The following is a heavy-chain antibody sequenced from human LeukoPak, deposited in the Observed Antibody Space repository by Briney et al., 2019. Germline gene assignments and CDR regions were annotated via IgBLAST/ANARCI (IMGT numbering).Heavy chain of an antibody. Sequence: QPGGSLRLSCAVSGITLSNYGMSWVRQAPGKGLEWVAGISDSGGSTNYADSVKGRFTISRDNPKNTLYLQMNSLRAEDTAVYFCAKRGVVIRVILVGFNKEAYYFDSWGQGALVTVSS. V-gene: IGHV3-23*01. D-gene: IGHD3-22*01. CDR3: AKRGVVIRVILVGFNKEAYYFDS. CDR2: ISDSGGST. J-gene: IGHJ4*02. CDR1: GITLSNYG.